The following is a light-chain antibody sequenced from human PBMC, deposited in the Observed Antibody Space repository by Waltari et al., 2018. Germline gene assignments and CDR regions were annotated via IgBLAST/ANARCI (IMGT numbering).Light chain of an antibody. CDR3: QVWDTSSDHPYV. CDR2: DDS. V-gene: IGLV3-21*02. Sequence: SYVLTQPPSVSVAPGQTATITCGGTNSGRDSVPWDQQKPGQAPVLVVYDDSDRPSGIPERFFGTKSGNTATLTISSVEDGDEADYYCQVWDTSSDHPYVFGTGTKVTVL. CDR1: NSGRDS. J-gene: IGLJ1*01.